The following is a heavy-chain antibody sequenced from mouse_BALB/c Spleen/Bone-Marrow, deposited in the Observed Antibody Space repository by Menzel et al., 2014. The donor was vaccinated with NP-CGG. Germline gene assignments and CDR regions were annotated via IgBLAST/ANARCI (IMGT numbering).Heavy chain of an antibody. CDR2: ISTYSGNT. CDR3: ARRTTGYAMDY. J-gene: IGHJ4*01. V-gene: IGHV1-67*01. Sequence: QVQLQQSGAELVRPGVSVKISCKGSGYTFTDYAIHWVKQSPAKSLEWIGVISTYSGNTKYNQKFKDKATMTVDKSSSTAYMELARLTSEDSAIYYCARRTTGYAMDYWGQGTSVTVSS. CDR1: GYTFTDYA.